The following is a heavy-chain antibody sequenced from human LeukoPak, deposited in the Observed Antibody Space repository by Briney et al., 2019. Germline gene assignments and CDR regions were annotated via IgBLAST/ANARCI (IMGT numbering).Heavy chain of an antibody. V-gene: IGHV3-30*04. J-gene: IGHJ6*03. D-gene: IGHD3-3*01. Sequence: PGGSLRLSCAASGFTFSSYVMHWVRQAPGKGLEWVAIISYDGSNEYYADSVKGRFTISRDNSKNTLYLQMNSLRAADTAVYYCARDKAMTYYDFWSGYFSPRGKADYYMDVWGKGTTVTVSS. CDR1: GFTFSSYV. CDR3: ARDKAMTYYDFWSGYFSPRGKADYYMDV. CDR2: ISYDGSNE.